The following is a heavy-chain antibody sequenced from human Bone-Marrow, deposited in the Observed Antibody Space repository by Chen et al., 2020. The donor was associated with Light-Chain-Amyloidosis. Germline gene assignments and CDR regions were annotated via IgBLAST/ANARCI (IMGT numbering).Heavy chain of an antibody. CDR3: SKDRCTSISCSDFDY. D-gene: IGHD2-2*01. CDR2: ARGGDGPT. CDR1: GFTFSNYA. Sequence: VQLVESGGGLVQPGGSLSPPCVGPGFTFSNYAMTWVRQAPGKGLEWVSVARGGDGPTYYADSVRGRLPIYRDNSKNTLYLQMNSLRAEDTAVYYCSKDRCTSISCSDFDYWGQGTLVTVSS. J-gene: IGHJ4*02. V-gene: IGHV3-23*04.